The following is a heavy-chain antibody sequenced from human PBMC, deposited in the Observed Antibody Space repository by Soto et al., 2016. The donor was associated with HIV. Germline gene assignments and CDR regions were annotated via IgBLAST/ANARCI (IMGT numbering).Heavy chain of an antibody. CDR2: INPDTGYT. Sequence: QVQLVQSGAEVKKPGASVKVSCKASGYSFTGYYMQWMRQAPGHGLEWMGWINPDTGYTKFSQNFQDRVTMTRDSSISAVYMELSRLTSDDTAVYYCATGRVPQMVRGDWGQGSLVTVSS. J-gene: IGHJ4*02. CDR3: ATGRVPQMVRGD. V-gene: IGHV1-2*02. CDR1: GYSFTGYY. D-gene: IGHD3-10*01.